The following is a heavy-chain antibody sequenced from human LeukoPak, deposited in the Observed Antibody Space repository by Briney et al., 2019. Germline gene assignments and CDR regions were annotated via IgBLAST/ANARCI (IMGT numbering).Heavy chain of an antibody. J-gene: IGHJ5*02. V-gene: IGHV3-21*01. CDR2: ISSSSSYI. CDR3: ARDRIAAYNWFDP. CDR1: GFTFGDYA. Sequence: GGSLRLSCTASGFTFGDYAMNWVRQAPGKGLEWVSSISSSSSYIYYADSVKGRFTISRDNAKNSLYLQMNSLRAEDTAVYYCARDRIAAYNWFDPWGQGTLVTVSS. D-gene: IGHD6-13*01.